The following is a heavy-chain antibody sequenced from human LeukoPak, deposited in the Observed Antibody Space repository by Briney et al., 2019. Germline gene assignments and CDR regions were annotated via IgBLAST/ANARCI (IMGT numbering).Heavy chain of an antibody. Sequence: PSETLSLTCSVSGGSISSCYWSWIRQPPGKGLEWIGYISDSGSTNYNPSLKSRVSISVDTSKNQFSLKLSPVTAADTAMYYCARGRNYYDSSGYYRLTGYYYGMDVWGQGTAVSVSS. D-gene: IGHD3-22*01. J-gene: IGHJ6*02. CDR3: ARGRNYYDSSGYYRLTGYYYGMDV. CDR1: GGSISSCY. V-gene: IGHV4-59*12. CDR2: ISDSGST.